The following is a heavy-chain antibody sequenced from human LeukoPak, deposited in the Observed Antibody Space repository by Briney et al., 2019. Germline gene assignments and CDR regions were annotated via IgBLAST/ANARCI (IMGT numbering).Heavy chain of an antibody. J-gene: IGHJ4*02. CDR2: MNPNSGNT. D-gene: IGHD3-3*01. V-gene: IGHV1-8*01. Sequence: ASVKVSCKASGYTFTSYVINWVRQATGQGLEWMGWMNPNSGNTGYAQKFQGRVTMTRNTSISTAYMELSSLRSEDTAVYYCARAALATTWYYDFWSGSPYYFDYWGQGTLVTVSS. CDR1: GYTFTSYV. CDR3: ARAALATTWYYDFWSGSPYYFDY.